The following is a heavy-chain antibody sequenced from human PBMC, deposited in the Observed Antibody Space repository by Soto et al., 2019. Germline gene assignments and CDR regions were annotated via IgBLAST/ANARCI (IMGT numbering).Heavy chain of an antibody. CDR1: GFIFSSYA. CDR2: ISYDGTNK. Sequence: QVQLMESGGGVVQPGRSLRLSCAASGFIFSSYAMHWVRQSPGKGLEWVAGISYDGTNKYYADSVKGRFTISRDNSKNTLYLKMNTLRIEDTAVYHCAKLYGSGSFYNAPFASWGQGTLVSVSS. CDR3: AKLYGSGSFYNAPFAS. V-gene: IGHV3-30*18. D-gene: IGHD3-10*01. J-gene: IGHJ4*02.